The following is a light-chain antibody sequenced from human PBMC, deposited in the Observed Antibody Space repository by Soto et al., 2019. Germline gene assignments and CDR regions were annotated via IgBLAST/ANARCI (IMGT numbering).Light chain of an antibody. CDR2: DAS. J-gene: IGKJ1*01. V-gene: IGKV1-5*01. CDR3: PQYDSFSVWP. CDR1: QGISGW. Sequence: DIQMTQSPSTLSAPVGDRVTITCRASQGISGWLAWYQQKEGKAPRLLIFDASSLMSGVPSRFSGSGYGTEFTLTINRLQPDDSATYYCPQYDSFSVWPFGQETKADIK.